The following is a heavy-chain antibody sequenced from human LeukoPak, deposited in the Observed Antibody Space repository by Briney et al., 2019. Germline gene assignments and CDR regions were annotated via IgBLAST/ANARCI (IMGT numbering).Heavy chain of an antibody. V-gene: IGHV4-4*07. CDR1: GGSISAYY. CDR3: AREGSMTARPFVSIDY. J-gene: IGHJ4*02. Sequence: SETLSLTCTVSGGSISAYYWSWIRQPAGKGLEWIGRIHTSGSTDYNPSLESRVTMSVDTSRNQFSLKLSSVTAADTAVYYCAREGSMTARPFVSIDYWGQGTLVTVSS. CDR2: IHTSGST. D-gene: IGHD6-6*01.